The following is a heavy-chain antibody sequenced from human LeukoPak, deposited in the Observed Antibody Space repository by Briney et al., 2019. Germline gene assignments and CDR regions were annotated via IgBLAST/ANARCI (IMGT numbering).Heavy chain of an antibody. CDR3: AELGITMIGGV. CDR1: GFTFSSYG. J-gene: IGHJ6*04. CDR2: ISSSGSTI. V-gene: IGHV3-48*03. Sequence: PGGSLRLSWAASGFTFSSYGMHWVRQAPGKGLEWVSYISSSGSTIYYADSVKGRFTISRDNAKNSPYLQMNSLRAEDTAVYYCAELGITMIGGVWGKGTTVTISS. D-gene: IGHD3-10*02.